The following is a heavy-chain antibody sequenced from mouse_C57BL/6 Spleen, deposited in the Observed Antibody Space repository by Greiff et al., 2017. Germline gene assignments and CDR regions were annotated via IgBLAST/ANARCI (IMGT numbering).Heavy chain of an antibody. J-gene: IGHJ2*01. CDR2: ISNLAYSI. V-gene: IGHV5-15*01. CDR3: ARKESAGSHFDY. CDR1: GFTFSDYG. Sequence: EVMLVESGGGLVQPGGSLKLSCAASGFTFSDYGMAWVRQAPRKGPEWVAFISNLAYSIYYADTVTGRFTISRENAKNTLYLEMSSLRSEDTAMYYCARKESAGSHFDYWGQGTTLTVSS. D-gene: IGHD3-2*02.